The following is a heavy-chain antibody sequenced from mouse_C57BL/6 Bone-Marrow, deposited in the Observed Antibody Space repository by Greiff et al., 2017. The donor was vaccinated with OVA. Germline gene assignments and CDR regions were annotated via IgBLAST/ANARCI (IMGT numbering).Heavy chain of an antibody. Sequence: VQLQESGAELARPGASVKLSCKASGYTFTSYGISWVKQRTGQGLEWIGEIYPRSGNTYYNEKFKGKATLTADKSSSTAYMELRSLTSEDSAVYFCARCGYPRAMDYWGQGTSVTVSS. CDR2: IYPRSGNT. V-gene: IGHV1-81*01. D-gene: IGHD2-2*01. CDR1: GYTFTSYG. CDR3: ARCGYPRAMDY. J-gene: IGHJ4*01.